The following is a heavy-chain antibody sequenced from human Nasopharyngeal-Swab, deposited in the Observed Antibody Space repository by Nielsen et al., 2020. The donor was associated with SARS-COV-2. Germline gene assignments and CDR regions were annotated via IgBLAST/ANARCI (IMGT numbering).Heavy chain of an antibody. D-gene: IGHD5-24*01. CDR3: VRRRDGYNYDY. V-gene: IGHV4-4*07. CDR2: IYPSGST. J-gene: IGHJ4*02. Sequence: SETLSLTCTVSGGSISSYYWSWIRQPAGKGLEWIGRIYPSGSTNYNPSLKSRVTISLDTSKNQFSLKLSSVTAADTAVYYCVRRRDGYNYDYWGQGTLVTVSS. CDR1: GGSISSYY.